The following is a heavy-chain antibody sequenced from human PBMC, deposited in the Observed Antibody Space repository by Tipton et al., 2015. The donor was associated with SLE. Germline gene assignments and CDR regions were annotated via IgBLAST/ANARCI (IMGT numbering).Heavy chain of an antibody. CDR3: ARGFCSDGVCYGRGYFDY. J-gene: IGHJ4*02. Sequence: TLSLTCAVSGASISTSPYYWGWIRQPPGKGLEWIAIIYYSGTTYYNPSLKSGVTISLDRSKNQFSLKLSSVTAADTALYYCARGFCSDGVCYGRGYFDYWGQGALVTVSS. D-gene: IGHD2-8*01. V-gene: IGHV4-39*07. CDR2: IYYSGTT. CDR1: GASISTSPYY.